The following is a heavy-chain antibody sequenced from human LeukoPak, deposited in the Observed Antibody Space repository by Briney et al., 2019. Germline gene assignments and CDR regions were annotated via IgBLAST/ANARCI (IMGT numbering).Heavy chain of an antibody. J-gene: IGHJ6*03. Sequence: GGSLRLSCAASGFTFSSYAMSWVRQAPGKGLEWVANIKQDGSEKYYVDSVKGRFTISRDDAKNSLYLQMNSLRAEDTAVYYCARVRITMVRGVKGSYYYYMDVWGKGTTVTVSS. V-gene: IGHV3-7*01. CDR2: IKQDGSEK. CDR1: GFTFSSYA. CDR3: ARVRITMVRGVKGSYYYYMDV. D-gene: IGHD3-10*01.